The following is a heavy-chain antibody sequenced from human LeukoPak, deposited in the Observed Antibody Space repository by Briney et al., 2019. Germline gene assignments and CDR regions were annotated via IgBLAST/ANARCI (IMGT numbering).Heavy chain of an antibody. D-gene: IGHD2-21*02. CDR3: AKTLYNCGADCFPGGDFDY. V-gene: IGHV3-23*01. Sequence: PGGSLRLSCAASGFTFSSYAMSWVRQAPGKGLEWVSAISGSGGSTYYADSVKGRFTISRDNSKNTLYLQMNSLRAEDTAVYYCAKTLYNCGADCFPGGDFDYWGQGTLVTVSS. J-gene: IGHJ4*02. CDR1: GFTFSSYA. CDR2: ISGSGGST.